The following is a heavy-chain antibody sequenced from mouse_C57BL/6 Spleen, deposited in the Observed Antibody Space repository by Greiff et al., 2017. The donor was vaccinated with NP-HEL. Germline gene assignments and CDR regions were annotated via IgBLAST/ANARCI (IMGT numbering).Heavy chain of an antibody. Sequence: VQLQQSGTVLARPGASVKMSCKTSGYTFTSYWMHWVKQRPGQGLEWIGAIYPGNSDTSYNQKFKGKAKLTAVTSASTAYMELSSLTNEDSAVYYCTRERDYDGEKAWFAYWGQGTLVTVSA. CDR3: TRERDYDGEKAWFAY. CDR2: IYPGNSDT. V-gene: IGHV1-5*01. D-gene: IGHD2-4*01. J-gene: IGHJ3*01. CDR1: GYTFTSYW.